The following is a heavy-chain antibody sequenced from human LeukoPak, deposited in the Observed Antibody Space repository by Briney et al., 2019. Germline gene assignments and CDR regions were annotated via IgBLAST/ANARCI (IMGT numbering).Heavy chain of an antibody. V-gene: IGHV1-24*01. CDR2: FDPEDGET. CDR1: GYTLTELS. J-gene: IGHJ4*02. D-gene: IGHD1-14*01. Sequence: ASVKVSFKVSGYTLTELSMHWVRQAPGKGLEWMGGFDPEDGETIYAQKFQGRVTMTEDTSTDTAYMELSSLRSEDTAVYYCATDLGRPGLLFDYWGQGTLVTVSS. CDR3: ATDLGRPGLLFDY.